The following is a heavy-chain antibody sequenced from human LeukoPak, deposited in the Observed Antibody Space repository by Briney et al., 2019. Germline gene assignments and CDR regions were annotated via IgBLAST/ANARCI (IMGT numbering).Heavy chain of an antibody. CDR2: ISGSGGST. CDR3: AKGLREWELLKAYDAFDI. D-gene: IGHD1-26*01. CDR1: GFTFSSYA. Sequence: GGSLRLSCAASGFTFSSYAMSWVRQAPGKGLEWVSAISGSGGSTYYADSVKGRFTISRDNSKNTLYLQMNSLRAEDTAVYYCAKGLREWELLKAYDAFDIWGQGTMVTVSS. V-gene: IGHV3-23*01. J-gene: IGHJ3*02.